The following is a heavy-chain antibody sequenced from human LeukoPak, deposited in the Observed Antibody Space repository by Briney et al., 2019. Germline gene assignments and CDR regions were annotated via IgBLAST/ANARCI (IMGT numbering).Heavy chain of an antibody. D-gene: IGHD1-26*01. Sequence: GGSLRLSCAASGFTFSSLWMHWVRQAPGKGLVWVSRINSDGKITIYADSVKGRFTISRDNAKNSLNLQMNSLRAEDTAVYYGARDKIVGATYLDYWGQGTPVTVSS. J-gene: IGHJ4*02. CDR1: GFTFSSLW. CDR3: ARDKIVGATYLDY. V-gene: IGHV3-74*01. CDR2: INSDGKIT.